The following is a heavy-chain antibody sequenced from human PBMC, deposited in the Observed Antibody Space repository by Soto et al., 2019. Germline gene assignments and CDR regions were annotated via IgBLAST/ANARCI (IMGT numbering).Heavy chain of an antibody. CDR1: GGSVSSGSYY. J-gene: IGHJ3*02. CDR3: ARGSGPNDAFDI. V-gene: IGHV4-61*01. D-gene: IGHD2-15*01. Sequence: QVQLQESGPGLVKPSETLSLTCTVSGGSVSSGSYYWSWIRQPPGKGLEWIGYIYYSGSTNYNPHLKSRVTISVDTSKNQFSLKLSSVTAADTAVYYCARGSGPNDAFDIWGQGTMVTVSS. CDR2: IYYSGST.